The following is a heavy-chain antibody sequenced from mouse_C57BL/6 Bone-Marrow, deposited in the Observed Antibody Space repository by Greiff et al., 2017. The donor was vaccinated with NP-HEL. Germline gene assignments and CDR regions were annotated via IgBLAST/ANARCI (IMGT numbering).Heavy chain of an antibody. CDR2: IYPGNSDT. CDR3: TREGGSIYDARFAY. V-gene: IGHV1-5*01. J-gene: IGHJ3*01. D-gene: IGHD2-3*01. Sequence: EVKLMESGTVLARPGASVKMSCKTSGYTFTSYWMHWVKQRPGQGLEWIGAIYPGNSDTSYNQKFKGKAKLTAVTSASTAYMELSSLTNEDSAVDFCTREGGSIYDARFAYWGQGTLVTVSA. CDR1: GYTFTSYW.